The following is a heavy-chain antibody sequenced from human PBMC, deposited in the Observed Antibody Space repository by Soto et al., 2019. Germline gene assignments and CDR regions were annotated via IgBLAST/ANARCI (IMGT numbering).Heavy chain of an antibody. J-gene: IGHJ6*02. V-gene: IGHV5-10-1*01. D-gene: IGHD2-2*01. CDR2: IDPSDSYT. Sequence: GESLKISCKGSGYSFTSYWISRVRQMPGKGLEWMGRIDPSDSYTNYSPSFQGHVTISADKSISTAYLQWSSLKASDTAMYYCARQSYCSSTSCPYYYYGMDVWGQGTTVTVSS. CDR1: GYSFTSYW. CDR3: ARQSYCSSTSCPYYYYGMDV.